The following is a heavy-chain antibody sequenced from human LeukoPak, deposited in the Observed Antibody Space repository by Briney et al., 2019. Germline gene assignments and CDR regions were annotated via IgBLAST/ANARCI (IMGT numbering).Heavy chain of an antibody. CDR1: GFTFGNYW. CDR3: ARWATSFDL. CDR2: IKQDGSDK. V-gene: IGHV3-7*01. D-gene: IGHD6-6*01. J-gene: IGHJ4*02. Sequence: GGSLRLSCAASGFTFGNYWMSWVRQAPGKGLEWVANIKQDGSDKYYVDSVTGRFTISRDNAKNSLYLQMNSLRAENTAVYYCARWATSFDLWGQGTLVTVSS.